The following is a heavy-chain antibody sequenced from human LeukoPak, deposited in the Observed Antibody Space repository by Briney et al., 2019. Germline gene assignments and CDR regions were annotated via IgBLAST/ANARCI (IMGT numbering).Heavy chain of an antibody. V-gene: IGHV3-21*01. CDR1: GFTFSSYS. Sequence: GGSLRLSCAASGFTFSSYSMNWVRQAPGKGLEWVSSISRTSTYIYYADSVKGRFTISRDNAKNSLYLQMNSLRAEGTAVYYCARDLTTSSTAYLHHWGQGTLVTVSS. CDR3: ARDLTTSSTAYLHH. J-gene: IGHJ1*01. CDR2: ISRTSTYI. D-gene: IGHD6-6*01.